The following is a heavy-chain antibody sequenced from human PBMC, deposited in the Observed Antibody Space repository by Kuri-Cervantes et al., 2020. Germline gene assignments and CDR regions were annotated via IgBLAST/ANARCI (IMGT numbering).Heavy chain of an antibody. V-gene: IGHV3-48*03. D-gene: IGHD6-19*01. CDR3: ARERAYSSGWYEDYYYYGMDV. CDR1: GFTFSSYE. Sequence: GESLKISCAASGFTFSSYEMNWVRQAPGKGLEWVSYISSSGSTIYYADSVKGRFTISRDNAKNSLYLQMNSLRAEDTAVYYCARERAYSSGWYEDYYYYGMDVWGQGTTVTVSS. J-gene: IGHJ6*02. CDR2: ISSSGSTI.